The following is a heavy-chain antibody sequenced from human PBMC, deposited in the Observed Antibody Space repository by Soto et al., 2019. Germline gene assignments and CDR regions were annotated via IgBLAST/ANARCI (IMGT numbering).Heavy chain of an antibody. D-gene: IGHD2-8*01. V-gene: IGHV1-18*01. CDR2: ISGYNGNT. CDR3: ARDLGPPNWFDS. Sequence: QVQLVQSGAEMKQHGASVKVSCKTSGYAFSGYRLSWVRQGPGQGVEWMGWISGYNGNTDYAQKFQGRVTMTTDTSTSTAYMELRSLRSDDTAVDYCARDLGPPNWFDSWGQGTLVTVSS. J-gene: IGHJ5*01. CDR1: GYAFSGYR.